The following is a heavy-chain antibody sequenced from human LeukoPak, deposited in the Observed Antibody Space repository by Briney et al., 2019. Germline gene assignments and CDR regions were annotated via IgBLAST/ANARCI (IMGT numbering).Heavy chain of an antibody. J-gene: IGHJ4*02. CDR2: INHSGST. CDR1: GGSFSGYY. V-gene: IGHV4-34*01. D-gene: IGHD6-19*01. CDR3: ASGYSSGWLDY. Sequence: SETLSLTCAVYGGSFSGYYWSWIRQPPGKGLEWIGEINHSGSTNYNPSLKSRVTISVDTSKNQFSLKLSSVTAADTAVYYCASGYSSGWLDYWGQGTLVTVSS.